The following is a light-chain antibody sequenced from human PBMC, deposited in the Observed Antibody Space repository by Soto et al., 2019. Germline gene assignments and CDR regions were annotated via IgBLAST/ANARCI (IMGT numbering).Light chain of an antibody. J-gene: IGLJ3*02. CDR1: SGRVASNY. Sequence: NFMLTQPHSVSESPGKTVTISCTRSSGRVASNYVQWYQHRPGSAPTTVIFEDDQRPSGVPDRFSGSIDSSSNSAFLTISGLKTEDEDDYYCQSYDSPKEVFGGGTKLTVL. CDR2: EDD. V-gene: IGLV6-57*04. CDR3: QSYDSPKEV.